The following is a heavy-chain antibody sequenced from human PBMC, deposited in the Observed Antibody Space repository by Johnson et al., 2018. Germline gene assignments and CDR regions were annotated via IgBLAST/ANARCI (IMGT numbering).Heavy chain of an antibody. J-gene: IGHJ6*02. Sequence: QVQLVQSGGGLVKXGGSXRLXCAASRFTLSDYYMSWIRQAPGKGLEWVSYISSSGTIIYYADSGKGRFTISRDNAKNSLYLKMNSLRAEDTAVYYCARDPYYYGSGYGMDVWGQGTTVTVSS. V-gene: IGHV3-11*01. CDR1: RFTLSDYY. CDR3: ARDPYYYGSGYGMDV. CDR2: ISSSGTII. D-gene: IGHD3-10*01.